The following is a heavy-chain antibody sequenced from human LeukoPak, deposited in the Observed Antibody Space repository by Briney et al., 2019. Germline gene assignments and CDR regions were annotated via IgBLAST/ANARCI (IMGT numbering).Heavy chain of an antibody. D-gene: IGHD2/OR15-2a*01. CDR2: MNPNSGNT. J-gene: IGHJ6*03. V-gene: IGHV1-8*03. CDR3: ARGGNHYYYYYYMDV. Sequence: ASVKVSCKASGYTFTSYDINWVRQATGQQLKWMGWMNPNSGNTGYAQKLQGRVTITRNTSISTAYMELSSLRSEDTAVYYCARGGNHYYYYYYMDVWGKGTTVTVSS. CDR1: GYTFTSYD.